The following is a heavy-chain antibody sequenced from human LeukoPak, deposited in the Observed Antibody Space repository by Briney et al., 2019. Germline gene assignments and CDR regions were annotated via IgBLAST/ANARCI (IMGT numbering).Heavy chain of an antibody. J-gene: IGHJ5*02. CDR2: ISAYNGNT. CDR1: GYTFTSYG. Sequence: EASVKVSCKASGYTFTSYGISWVRQAPGQGLEWMGWISAYNGNTNYAQKLQGRVTMTTDTSTSTAYMELRSLRSDDTAVYYCARYTPPSREKQQLVRWWFDPWGQGTLVTVSS. CDR3: ARYTPPSREKQQLVRWWFDP. D-gene: IGHD6-13*01. V-gene: IGHV1-18*01.